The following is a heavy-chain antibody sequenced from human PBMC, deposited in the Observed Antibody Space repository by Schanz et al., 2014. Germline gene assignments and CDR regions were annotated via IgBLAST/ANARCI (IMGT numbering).Heavy chain of an antibody. D-gene: IGHD6-13*01. V-gene: IGHV3-64D*06. CDR2: ISHDGYST. CDR1: GFGFSSYS. Sequence: EVQLVESGGGLIQPGGSLRLSCAASGFGFSSYSMNWVRQAPGKGLEYVSAISHDGYSTYYADSVKGRFTISSDNSKSTLYLQMSSLRAEDTAVYYCAKSQGSSFDSWGQGTLVTVSS. CDR3: AKSQGSSFDS. J-gene: IGHJ4*02.